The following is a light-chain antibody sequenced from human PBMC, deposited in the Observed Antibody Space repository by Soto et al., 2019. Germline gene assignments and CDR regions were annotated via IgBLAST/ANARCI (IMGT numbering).Light chain of an antibody. V-gene: IGLV2-14*03. CDR3: SSYTSSGTRYV. Sequence: QSALTQPASVSVSPGQSITISCTGTSSDIGANNYVSWYRHHPGEAPKLMIFDVRYRPSGVSNRFSGSKSGNTASLTISGLQADDKYYYYCSSYTSSGTRYVFGTGTKLTVL. CDR1: SSDIGANNY. CDR2: DVR. J-gene: IGLJ1*01.